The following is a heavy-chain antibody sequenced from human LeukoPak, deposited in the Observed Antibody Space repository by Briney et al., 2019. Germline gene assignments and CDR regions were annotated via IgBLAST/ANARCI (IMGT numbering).Heavy chain of an antibody. D-gene: IGHD1-20*01. CDR2: ISSGSVTI. J-gene: IGHJ4*02. Sequence: GGSLRLSCAASGFTFSDYNMNWVRQAPGKGLEWVSYISSGSVTIYYADSVKGRFTISRDNAKNSLYLQMNSLRAEDTAVYYCARDRVNWNDGVDYWGQGTLVTVSS. V-gene: IGHV3-48*01. CDR3: ARDRVNWNDGVDY. CDR1: GFTFSDYN.